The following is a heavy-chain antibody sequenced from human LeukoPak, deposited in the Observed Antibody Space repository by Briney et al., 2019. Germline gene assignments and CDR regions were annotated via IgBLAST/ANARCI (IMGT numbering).Heavy chain of an antibody. CDR1: GFSLSTTGVG. J-gene: IGHJ3*02. Sequence: SGPTLVKPTQTLTLTCTFSGFSLSTTGVGVGWIRQPPGKALEWLALIYWNDDKRYSPSLKSRPTITKDTSKNQVVLTMTNMDPVDTATYYCARRREMASLVYAFDIWGQGTMVTVSS. V-gene: IGHV2-5*01. CDR2: IYWNDDK. D-gene: IGHD5-24*01. CDR3: ARRREMASLVYAFDI.